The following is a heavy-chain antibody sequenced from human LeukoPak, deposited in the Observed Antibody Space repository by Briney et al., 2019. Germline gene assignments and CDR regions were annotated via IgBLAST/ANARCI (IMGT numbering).Heavy chain of an antibody. Sequence: SVKVSCKASGGTFSSYAISWVRQAPGQGLEWMGGIIPIFGTANYAQKFQGRVTMTRDTSISTAYMELSRLRSDDTAVYYCARTSVAGTLYYYYYMDVWGKGTTVTVSS. J-gene: IGHJ6*03. D-gene: IGHD6-19*01. CDR2: IIPIFGTA. V-gene: IGHV1-69*05. CDR3: ARTSVAGTLYYYYYMDV. CDR1: GGTFSSYA.